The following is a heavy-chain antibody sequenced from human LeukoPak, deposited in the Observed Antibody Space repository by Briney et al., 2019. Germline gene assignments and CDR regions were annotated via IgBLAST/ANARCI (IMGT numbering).Heavy chain of an antibody. CDR2: IYSGGST. J-gene: IGHJ6*02. Sequence: GGSLILSCAASGFTVSSNYMSWVRQAPGKGLEWVSVIYSGGSTYYADSVKGRFTISRDNSKNTLYLQMNSLRAEDTAVYYCARDRVGSNPGYYYYYYGMDVWGQGTTVTVSS. CDR3: ARDRVGSNPGYYYYYYGMDV. D-gene: IGHD1-14*01. CDR1: GFTVSSNY. V-gene: IGHV3-53*01.